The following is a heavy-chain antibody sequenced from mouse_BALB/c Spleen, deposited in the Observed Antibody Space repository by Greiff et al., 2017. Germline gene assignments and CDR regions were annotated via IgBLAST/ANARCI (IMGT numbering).Heavy chain of an antibody. CDR3: ARDITTVVEGGYFDY. V-gene: IGHV7-3*02. J-gene: IGHJ2*01. CDR1: GFTFTDYY. Sequence: EVKVVESGGGLVQPGGSLRLSCATSGFTFTDYYMSWVRQPPGKALEWLGFIRNKANGYTTEYSASVKGRFTISRDNSQSILYLQMNTLRAEDSATYYCARDITTVVEGGYFDYWGQGTTLTVSS. D-gene: IGHD1-1*01. CDR2: IRNKANGYTT.